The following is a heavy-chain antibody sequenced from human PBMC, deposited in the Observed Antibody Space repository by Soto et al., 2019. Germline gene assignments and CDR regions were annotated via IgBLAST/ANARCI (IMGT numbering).Heavy chain of an antibody. CDR1: SGSISSSNW. V-gene: IGHV4-4*02. D-gene: IGHD2-2*01. Sequence: SETLSLTCAVSSGSISSSNWWSWVRQPPGKGLEWIGEIYHSGSTNYNPSLKSRVTISVDKSKNQFSLKLSSVTAADTAVYYCAREEGDCSSTSCSLGYWGQGTLVTVSS. J-gene: IGHJ4*02. CDR3: AREEGDCSSTSCSLGY. CDR2: IYHSGST.